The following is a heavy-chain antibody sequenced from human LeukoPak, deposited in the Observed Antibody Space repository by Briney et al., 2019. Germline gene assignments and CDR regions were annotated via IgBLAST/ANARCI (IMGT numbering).Heavy chain of an antibody. D-gene: IGHD3-10*01. J-gene: IGHJ4*02. Sequence: PSETPSLTCTVSGGSISSGSYYWSWIRQPAGKGLEWIGRIYTSESTNYNPSLKSRVTISVDTSKNQFSLKLSSVTAADTAVYYCARAKRGGGEFDYWGQGTLVTVSS. V-gene: IGHV4-61*02. CDR2: IYTSEST. CDR1: GGSISSGSYY. CDR3: ARAKRGGGEFDY.